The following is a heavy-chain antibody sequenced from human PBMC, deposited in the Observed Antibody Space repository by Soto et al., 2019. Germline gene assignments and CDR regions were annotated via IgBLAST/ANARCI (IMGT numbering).Heavy chain of an antibody. CDR3: AREGIVVAYNYGMDV. CDR2: INPNSCGT. CDR1: GYTXGGYY. D-gene: IGHD2-2*01. V-gene: IGHV1-2*02. Sequence: SXKVSFKDSGYTXGGYYMNLVRQAPGQGLEWMGWINPNSCGTNYAQKFQGRVTMTRDTSIRKAYIELSRMRSYDTAVYYCAREGIVVAYNYGMDVWGQGTTGTVSS. J-gene: IGHJ6*02.